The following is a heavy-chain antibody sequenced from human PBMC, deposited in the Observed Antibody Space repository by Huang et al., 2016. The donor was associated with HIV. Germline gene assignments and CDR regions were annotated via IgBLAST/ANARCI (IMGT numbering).Heavy chain of an antibody. J-gene: IGHJ4*02. CDR3: ARAFPSGALDY. CDR2: LAYTGST. CDR1: GASVNKFY. V-gene: IGHV4-59*02. Sequence: QVRLQESGPGLVRPSETLSLTCNVSGASVNKFYWYWIRQSPGKVLEGIGYLAYTGSTTYNPPLKGRVTICQDTSKNQCSLKLTSVTAADTAVYYGARAFPSGALDYWGQGTLVTVSS.